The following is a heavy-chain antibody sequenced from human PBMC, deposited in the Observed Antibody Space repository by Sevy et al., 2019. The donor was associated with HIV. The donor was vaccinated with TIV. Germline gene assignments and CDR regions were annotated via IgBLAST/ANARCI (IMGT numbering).Heavy chain of an antibody. J-gene: IGHJ6*02. D-gene: IGHD2-2*01. CDR1: GYTFTGYY. CDR2: INPNSGGT. Sequence: ASVKVSCKASGYTFTGYYMHWVRQAPGQGLEWMGWINPNSGGTNYAQKFQGRVTMTRDTSISTAYMELSRLRSDDTAVYYCARSIVVAPAAIYYYGMDVWGQGTTVTVSS. V-gene: IGHV1-2*02. CDR3: ARSIVVAPAAIYYYGMDV.